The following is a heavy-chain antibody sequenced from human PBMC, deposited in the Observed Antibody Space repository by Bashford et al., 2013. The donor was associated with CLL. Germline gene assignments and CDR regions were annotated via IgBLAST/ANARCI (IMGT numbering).Heavy chain of an antibody. Sequence: SETLSLTCTVYGYSITDYYWSWIRQPAGKGLESIGRIYTTGDTYYNPSLKSRVTMSRDTSKNQLSLNLRSVTASDTAVYYCARHRSNRDWFDPWGRGTLVTVSS. CDR1: GYSITDYY. J-gene: IGHJ5*02. CDR2: IYTTGDT. CDR3: ARHRSNRDWFDP. D-gene: IGHD1-26*01. V-gene: IGHV4-4*07.